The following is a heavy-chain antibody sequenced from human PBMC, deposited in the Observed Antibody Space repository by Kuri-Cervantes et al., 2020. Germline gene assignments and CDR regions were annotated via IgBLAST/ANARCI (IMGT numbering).Heavy chain of an antibody. V-gene: IGHV3-48*01. CDR2: ISSSGSTI. J-gene: IGHJ6*03. CDR1: GFTFSSYT. CDR3: ATGNPTVTSYYYYYYIDV. Sequence: GGSLRLSCAASGFTFSSYTFYWVRQTPGKGLEWLSYISSSGSTIYYADSVKGRFTISRDNAKNSLYLQMNSLRAEDTAVYYCATGNPTVTSYYYYYYIDVWGKGTTVPSP. D-gene: IGHD4-17*01.